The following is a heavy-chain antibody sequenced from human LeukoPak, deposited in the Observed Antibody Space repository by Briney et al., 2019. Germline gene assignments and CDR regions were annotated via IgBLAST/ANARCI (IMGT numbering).Heavy chain of an antibody. CDR1: GGSISSYH. Sequence: SETLSLTCTVSGGSISSYHWSWIRQPPGKGLEWIGYIYYSGSTNYNPSLKSRVTISVDTSKNQFSLKLSSVTAADTAVYYCARLPIYRGSTDAFDIWGQGTMVTVSS. CDR3: ARLPIYRGSTDAFDI. CDR2: IYYSGST. V-gene: IGHV4-59*08. J-gene: IGHJ3*02. D-gene: IGHD4-23*01.